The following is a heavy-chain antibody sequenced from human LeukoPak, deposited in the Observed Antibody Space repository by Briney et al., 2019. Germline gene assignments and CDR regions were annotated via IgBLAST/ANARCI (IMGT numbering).Heavy chain of an antibody. CDR3: ATSPRATVSLYMDV. CDR1: GGTFSSYA. J-gene: IGHJ6*03. V-gene: IGHV1-69*05. CDR2: IIPIFGTA. Sequence: ASVKVSCKASGGTFSSYAISWVRQAPGQGLEWMGGIIPIFGTANYAQKFQGRVTITTDESTSTAYMELRSLRSDDTAVYYCATSPRATVSLYMDVWGKGTTVTVSS. D-gene: IGHD4-11*01.